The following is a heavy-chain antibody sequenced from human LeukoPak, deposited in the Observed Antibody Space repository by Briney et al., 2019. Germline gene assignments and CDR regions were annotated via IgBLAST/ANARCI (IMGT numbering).Heavy chain of an antibody. J-gene: IGHJ6*03. CDR2: INTDGSST. D-gene: IGHD6-13*01. V-gene: IGHV3-74*01. CDR3: ARVGSDGGSSWFYYYYYYYMDV. CDR1: GFTFSSYW. Sequence: GGSLRLSCAASGFTFSSYWMHWVRQAPGKGLVWVSRINTDGSSTSYADSVKGRFTISRDNAKNTLYLQMNSLRAEDTAVYYCARVGSDGGSSWFYYYYYYYMDVWGKGTTVTVSS.